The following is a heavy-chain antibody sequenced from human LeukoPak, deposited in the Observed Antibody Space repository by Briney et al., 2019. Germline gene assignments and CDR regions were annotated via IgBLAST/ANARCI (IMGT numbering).Heavy chain of an antibody. J-gene: IGHJ4*02. CDR2: ISYDGSNK. V-gene: IGHV3-30-3*01. D-gene: IGHD6-19*01. Sequence: GGSLRLSCAASGFTFSSYAMHWVRQAPGKGLEWVAVISYDGSNKYYADSVKGRFTISRDNSKNTLYLQMNSLRAEDTAVYYCAREMVYSSGWGVPLPMGYWGQGTLVTVSS. CDR3: AREMVYSSGWGVPLPMGY. CDR1: GFTFSSYA.